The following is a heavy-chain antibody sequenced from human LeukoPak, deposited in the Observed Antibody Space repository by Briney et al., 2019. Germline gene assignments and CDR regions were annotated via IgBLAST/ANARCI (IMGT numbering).Heavy chain of an antibody. J-gene: IGHJ5*02. D-gene: IGHD3-10*01. CDR2: ISAYNGNT. V-gene: IGHV1-18*01. Sequence: GASVKVSCKASGYTFTSYGISWVRQAPGQGLEWMGWISAYNGNTNYAQKFQGRVTMTTDTSTSTAYMELRSLRSDDTAVYYCAREGRYYGSGNWFDPWGQGTLVTVSS. CDR3: AREGRYYGSGNWFDP. CDR1: GYTFTSYG.